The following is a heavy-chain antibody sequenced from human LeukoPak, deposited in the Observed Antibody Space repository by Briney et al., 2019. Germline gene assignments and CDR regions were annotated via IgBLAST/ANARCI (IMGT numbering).Heavy chain of an antibody. CDR3: AICILAPCRYLLSFVF. D-gene: IGHD3-3*02. V-gene: IGHV1-18*01. CDR2: ITTYHGNT. Sequence: ASEKVSCKASGYTFTGYGISWVRQAPGQGLEWMGWITTYHGNTNFAQKLQGRVTMTTDTSTSTAYTELRSVSSDDTAVYYCAICILAPCRYLLSFVFWGQGTLVTVSS. J-gene: IGHJ4*02. CDR1: GYTFTGYG.